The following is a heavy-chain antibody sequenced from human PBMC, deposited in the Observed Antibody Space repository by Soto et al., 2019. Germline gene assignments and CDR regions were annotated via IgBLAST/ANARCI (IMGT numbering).Heavy chain of an antibody. CDR1: GYSFSSFG. J-gene: IGHJ4*02. D-gene: IGHD2-15*01. Sequence: ASVKVSCTASGYSFSSFGISWVRQAPGKGLEWVGWVSVPSGDTSSAQNFQGRVTVTTDTSTSTAYMEVGSLRSDDTAVYYCARTCRSGGSCYLEDWGEGTLVTVPQ. CDR2: VSVPSGDT. CDR3: ARTCRSGGSCYLED. V-gene: IGHV1-18*01.